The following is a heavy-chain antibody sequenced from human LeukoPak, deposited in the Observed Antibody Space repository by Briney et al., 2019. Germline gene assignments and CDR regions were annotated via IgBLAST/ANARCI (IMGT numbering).Heavy chain of an antibody. V-gene: IGHV4-34*01. Sequence: SETLSLTCAVCGGSFSGYYWSWIRQPPGKGLEWIGEINHSGSTNYNPSLKSRVTISVDTSKNQFSLKLSSVTAADTAVYYCARGPFGSMAAAAGPTGYWGQGTLVTVSS. J-gene: IGHJ4*02. CDR3: ARGPFGSMAAAAGPTGY. CDR2: INHSGST. CDR1: GGSFSGYY. D-gene: IGHD6-13*01.